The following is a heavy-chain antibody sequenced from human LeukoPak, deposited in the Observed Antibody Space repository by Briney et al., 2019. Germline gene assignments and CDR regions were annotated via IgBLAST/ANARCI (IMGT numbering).Heavy chain of an antibody. CDR2: ISGSGDNT. CDR3: ARERIAAAGTLFDYYYYYYMDV. J-gene: IGHJ6*03. D-gene: IGHD6-13*01. Sequence: GGSLRLSCAASGFTFSSHGMSWVRQAPGKGLEWVSTISGSGDNTYYADSVKGRFTISRDNSKNTLYLQMNSLRAEDTAVYYCARERIAAAGTLFDYYYYYYMDVWGKGTTVTVSS. CDR1: GFTFSSHG. V-gene: IGHV3-23*01.